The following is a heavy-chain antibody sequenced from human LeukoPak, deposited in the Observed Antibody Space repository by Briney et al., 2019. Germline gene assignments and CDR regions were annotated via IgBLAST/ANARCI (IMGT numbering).Heavy chain of an antibody. CDR3: ASLPHSSSWYYFDY. D-gene: IGHD6-13*01. CDR2: IYYSGST. V-gene: IGHV4-59*08. Sequence: KPSETLSLTCTVSGGSISSYYWSWIRQPPGKGLEWIGYIYYSGSTNYNPSLKSRVTISVDTSKNQFSLKLSSVTAADTAVYYCASLPHSSSWYYFDYWGQGTLVTVSS. J-gene: IGHJ4*02. CDR1: GGSISSYY.